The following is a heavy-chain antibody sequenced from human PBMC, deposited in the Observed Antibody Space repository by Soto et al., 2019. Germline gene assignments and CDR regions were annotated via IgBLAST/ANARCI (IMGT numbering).Heavy chain of an antibody. Sequence: ASVKVSCKASGYTFTSYGISWVRQAPGQGFEWMGWISAYNGNTNYAQKLQGRVTMTTDTSTSTAYMELRSLRSDDTAVYYCARRELEPTQDYYYYYGMDVWGQGTTVTVSS. D-gene: IGHD1-1*01. CDR3: ARRELEPTQDYYYYYGMDV. CDR1: GYTFTSYG. CDR2: ISAYNGNT. V-gene: IGHV1-18*01. J-gene: IGHJ6*02.